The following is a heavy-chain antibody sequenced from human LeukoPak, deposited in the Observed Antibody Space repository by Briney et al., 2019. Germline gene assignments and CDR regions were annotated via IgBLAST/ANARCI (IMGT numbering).Heavy chain of an antibody. Sequence: SGGSLRLSCAASGFTFNNYAMTWVRQAPGKGLEWVGRIKSKTGGGTTDYAAPVKGRFTVSRDDSKNTLYLQMNSLKTEDTAVYYCTTVGYSYGYQGLDYWGQGTLVTVSS. CDR2: IKSKTGGGTT. V-gene: IGHV3-15*01. CDR1: GFTFNNYA. D-gene: IGHD5-18*01. J-gene: IGHJ4*02. CDR3: TTVGYSYGYQGLDY.